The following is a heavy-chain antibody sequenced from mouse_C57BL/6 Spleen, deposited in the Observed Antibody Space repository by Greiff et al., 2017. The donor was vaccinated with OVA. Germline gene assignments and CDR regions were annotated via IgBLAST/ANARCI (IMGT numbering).Heavy chain of an antibody. J-gene: IGHJ4*01. CDR1: GFSLTSYG. CDR3: AKRGYYGNFAMDY. CDR2: IWRGGST. D-gene: IGHD2-1*01. V-gene: IGHV2-5*01. Sequence: VKLMESGPGLVQPSQSLSITCTVSGFSLTSYGVHWVRQSPGKGLEWLGVIWRGGSTDYNAAFMSRLSITNDNSKSQVFFKMNSLQADDTAIYYCAKRGYYGNFAMDYWGQGTSVTVSS.